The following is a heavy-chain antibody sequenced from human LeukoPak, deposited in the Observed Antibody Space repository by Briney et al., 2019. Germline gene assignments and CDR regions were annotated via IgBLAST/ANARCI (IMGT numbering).Heavy chain of an antibody. CDR3: AKERATTTTFDY. D-gene: IGHD1-26*01. Sequence: GASVKVSCKASGYTFTSYYIHWVRQAPGQGLEWMGIINPSGGSTRYAQKFQGRVTMTRDTSTKTVYMEMSSLRSEDTAVYYCAKERATTTTFDYWGQGTLITVSS. CDR2: INPSGGST. V-gene: IGHV1-46*01. CDR1: GYTFTSYY. J-gene: IGHJ4*02.